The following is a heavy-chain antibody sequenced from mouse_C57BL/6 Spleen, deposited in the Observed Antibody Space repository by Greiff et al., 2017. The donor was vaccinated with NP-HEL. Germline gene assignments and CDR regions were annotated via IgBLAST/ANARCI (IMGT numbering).Heavy chain of an antibody. Sequence: QVQLKQPGAELVRPGSSVKLSCKASGYTFTSYWMDWVKQRPGQGLEWIGNIYPSDSETHYNQKFKDKATLTVDKSSSTAYMQLSSLTSEDSAVYYCARGSGHYYWGQGTTLTVSS. V-gene: IGHV1-61*01. CDR3: ARGSGHYY. CDR2: IYPSDSET. J-gene: IGHJ2*01. CDR1: GYTFTSYW. D-gene: IGHD3-2*02.